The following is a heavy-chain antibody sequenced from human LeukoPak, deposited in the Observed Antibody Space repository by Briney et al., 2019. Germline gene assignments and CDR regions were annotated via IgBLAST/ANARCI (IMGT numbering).Heavy chain of an antibody. Sequence: GGSLRLSCAASGFTFSSYSMNWVRQAPGKGLEWVSSISTSSSYIYYADSVKGRFTISRDNAKNSLYLQMNSLRAGDTAVYYCARTIEMATISYFDYWGQGTLVTVSS. D-gene: IGHD5-24*01. CDR3: ARTIEMATISYFDY. CDR2: ISTSSSYI. J-gene: IGHJ4*02. V-gene: IGHV3-21*01. CDR1: GFTFSSYS.